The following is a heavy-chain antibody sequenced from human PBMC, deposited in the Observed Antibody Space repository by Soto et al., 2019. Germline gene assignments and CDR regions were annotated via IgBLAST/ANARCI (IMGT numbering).Heavy chain of an antibody. CDR3: ARSVAGYSYGSYYYYYGMDV. CDR2: TYYRSKWYN. J-gene: IGHJ6*02. Sequence: SQTLSLTCAISGDSVSSNSAALNWIRQSPSRGLEWLGRTYYRSKWYNDYAVSVKSRITINPDTSKNQFSLQLNSVTPEDTAVYYCARSVAGYSYGSYYYYYGMDVWGQGTTVTVSS. CDR1: GDSVSSNSAA. D-gene: IGHD5-18*01. V-gene: IGHV6-1*01.